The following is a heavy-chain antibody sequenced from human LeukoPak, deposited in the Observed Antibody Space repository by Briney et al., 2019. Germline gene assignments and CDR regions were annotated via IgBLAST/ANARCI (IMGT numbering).Heavy chain of an antibody. V-gene: IGHV3-7*03. J-gene: IGHJ4*02. CDR1: GFTFSNFW. Sequence: GGSLRLSCAASGFTFSNFWMSWVRQAPGKGLEWVANIKQDGSEKYYVDSVKGRFTISRDNAKNSLYLQMNSLRADDTAVYYCARVSRWGLNHKPHFWGQGTLVTVSS. CDR2: IKQDGSEK. CDR3: ARVSRWGLNHKPHF. D-gene: IGHD7-27*01.